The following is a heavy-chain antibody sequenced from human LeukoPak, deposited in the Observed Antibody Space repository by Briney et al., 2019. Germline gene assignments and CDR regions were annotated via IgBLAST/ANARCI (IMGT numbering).Heavy chain of an antibody. D-gene: IGHD2-2*01. V-gene: IGHV4-4*07. CDR1: GGSISSYY. Sequence: SETLSLTSTVSGGSISSYYWSWIRQPAGKGLEWIGRIYTSGSTNYNPSLKSRVTMSVDTSKNQFSLKLSSVTAADTAVYYCARDSPGYCSSTSCRKFDPWGQGTLVTVSS. CDR2: IYTSGST. J-gene: IGHJ5*02. CDR3: ARDSPGYCSSTSCRKFDP.